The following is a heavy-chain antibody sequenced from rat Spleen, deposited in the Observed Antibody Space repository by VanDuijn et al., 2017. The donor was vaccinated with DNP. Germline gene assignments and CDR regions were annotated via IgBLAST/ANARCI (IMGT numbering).Heavy chain of an antibody. CDR2: INHGGYT. CDR1: GYSITNNY. Sequence: EVQLQESGPGLVKPSQSLSLTCSVTGYSITNNYWAWIRKLPGNKMEWIGYINHGGYTGYNPSLKSRISITRDTSKNQFFLQLRSVTTEDTATYYCARGNDDYFPNWYFDFWGPGTMVTVSS. CDR3: ARGNDDYFPNWYFDF. J-gene: IGHJ1*01. D-gene: IGHD1-12*03. V-gene: IGHV3-1*01.